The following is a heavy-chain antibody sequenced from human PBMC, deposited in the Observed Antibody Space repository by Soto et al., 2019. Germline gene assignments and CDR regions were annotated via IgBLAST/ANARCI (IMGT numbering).Heavy chain of an antibody. D-gene: IGHD6-13*01. V-gene: IGHV5-10-1*01. CDR1: GYSFTSYW. CDR3: ERSVNNGSSTRWYLSWFDT. Sequence: GESLKISCKGSGYSFTSYWISWVRQMPGKGLEWMGRIDPSDSYTNYSPSFQGHVTISADKSISTAYLQWSSLKASDTAMYYCERSVNNGSSTRWYLSWFDTWGQGTLVTVSS. CDR2: IDPSDSYT. J-gene: IGHJ5*02.